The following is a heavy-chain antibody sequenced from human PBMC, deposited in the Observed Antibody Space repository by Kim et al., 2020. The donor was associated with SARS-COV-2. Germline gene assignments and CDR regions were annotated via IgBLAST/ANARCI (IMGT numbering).Heavy chain of an antibody. CDR3: AKDSYYGSGSYTPSGLRFDP. Sequence: GGSLRLSCAASGFTFSSYAMSWVRQAPGKGLEWVSAISGSGGSTYYADSVKGRFTISRDNSKNTLYLQMNSLRAEDTAVYYCAKDSYYGSGSYTPSGLRFDPWGQGTLVTVSS. J-gene: IGHJ5*02. V-gene: IGHV3-23*01. D-gene: IGHD3-10*01. CDR2: ISGSGGST. CDR1: GFTFSSYA.